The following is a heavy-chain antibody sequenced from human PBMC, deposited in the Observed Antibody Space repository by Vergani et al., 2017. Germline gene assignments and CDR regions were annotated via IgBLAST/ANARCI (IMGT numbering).Heavy chain of an antibody. J-gene: IGHJ4*02. CDR2: INAGNGNT. Sequence: QVQLVQSGAEVKKPGASVKVSCKASGYTFTSYAMHWVRQAPGQRLEWMGWINAGNGNTKYSQKFQGRVTITRDTSASTAYMELSSLRSEDTSVYYCARGVVVVAELLDYWGQGTLVTVSS. CDR1: GYTFTSYA. CDR3: ARGVVVVAELLDY. D-gene: IGHD2-15*01. V-gene: IGHV1-3*01.